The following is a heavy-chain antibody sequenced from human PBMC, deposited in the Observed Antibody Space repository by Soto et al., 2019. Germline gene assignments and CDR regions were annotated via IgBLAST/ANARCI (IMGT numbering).Heavy chain of an antibody. D-gene: IGHD3-22*01. CDR1: GGSVSSGSYY. J-gene: IGHJ4*02. CDR2: IYYSGST. Sequence: SETLSLTCTVSGGSVSSGSYYWSWIRQPPGKGLEWIGYIYYSGSTNNNPSLKSRVTISVDTSKNQFSLKLSSVTAADTAVYYCARPTYYYDSSGPPAYWGQGTLVTVSS. V-gene: IGHV4-61*01. CDR3: ARPTYYYDSSGPPAY.